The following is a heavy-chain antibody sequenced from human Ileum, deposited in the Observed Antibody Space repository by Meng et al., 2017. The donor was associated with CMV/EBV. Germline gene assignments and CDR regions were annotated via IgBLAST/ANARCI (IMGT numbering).Heavy chain of an antibody. J-gene: IGHJ4*02. Sequence: QIQMQQSGPGLVKPSQTLSLPCDISGDSVSNNNAAWNWIRQSPLRGLEWLGRTAYRSKWDYEYSVSVKSRITISPDTSKNQFSLQLRSVTPEDTAVYYCARESELLRFDHWGQGTLVTVSS. CDR2: TAYRSKWDY. D-gene: IGHD6-6*01. V-gene: IGHV6-1*01. CDR1: GDSVSNNNAA. CDR3: ARESELLRFDH.